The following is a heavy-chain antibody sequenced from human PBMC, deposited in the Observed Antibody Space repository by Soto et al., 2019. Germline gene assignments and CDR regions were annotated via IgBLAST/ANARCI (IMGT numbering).Heavy chain of an antibody. CDR3: ARVPGYYDSSGSRGQDY. D-gene: IGHD3-22*01. J-gene: IGHJ4*02. CDR1: GGSFSGYY. V-gene: IGHV4-34*01. CDR2: INHSGST. Sequence: PSETLSLTCAVYGGSFSGYYWSWIRQPPGKGLEWIGEINHSGSTNYNPSLKSRVTISVDTSKNQFSLKLSSVTAADTAVYYCARVPGYYDSSGSRGQDYWGQGTLVTVPQ.